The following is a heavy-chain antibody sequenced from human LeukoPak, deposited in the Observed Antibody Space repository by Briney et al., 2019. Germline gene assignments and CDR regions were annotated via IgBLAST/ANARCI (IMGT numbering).Heavy chain of an antibody. D-gene: IGHD3-9*01. V-gene: IGHV3-23*01. CDR2: ISGSGGST. J-gene: IGHJ4*02. Sequence: PGGSLRLSCAASGFTFSSYAMSWVRQAPGKGLEWVSAISGSGGSTYYADSVKGRFTVPRDNSKNTLYLQMNSLRAEDTAVYYCAKDPANYDILTGYYYWGQGTLVTVSS. CDR3: AKDPANYDILTGYYY. CDR1: GFTFSSYA.